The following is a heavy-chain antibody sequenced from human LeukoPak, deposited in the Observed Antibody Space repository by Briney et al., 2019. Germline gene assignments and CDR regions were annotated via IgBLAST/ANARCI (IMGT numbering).Heavy chain of an antibody. D-gene: IGHD2-21*02. CDR3: ARAAYCGGDCYYYFDY. V-gene: IGHV4-34*01. Sequence: SETLSLTCAVYGGSFSGYYWSWIRQPPGKGLEWIGEINHSGSTNYNPSLKSRVTISVDTSKNQFSLKLSSVTAADTAVYFCARAAYCGGDCYYYFDYWGQGTLVTVSS. CDR1: GGSFSGYY. J-gene: IGHJ4*02. CDR2: INHSGST.